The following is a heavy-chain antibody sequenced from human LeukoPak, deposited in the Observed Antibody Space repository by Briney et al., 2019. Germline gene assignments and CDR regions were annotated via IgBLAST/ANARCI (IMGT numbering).Heavy chain of an antibody. V-gene: IGHV4-34*01. CDR1: GGSFSGYY. CDR3: ASGYDFWSGYYRAFDY. CDR2: INHSGST. J-gene: IGHJ4*02. D-gene: IGHD3-3*01. Sequence: PSETLSLTCAVYGGSFSGYYWSWLRQPPGKGLEWIGEINHSGSTNYNPSLKSRVTISVDTSKNQFSLKLSSVTAADTAVYYCASGYDFWSGYYRAFDYWGQGTLVTVSS.